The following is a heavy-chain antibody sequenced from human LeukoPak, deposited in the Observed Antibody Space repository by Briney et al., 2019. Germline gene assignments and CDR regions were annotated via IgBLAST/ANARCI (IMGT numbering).Heavy chain of an antibody. Sequence: GGSLRLSCAASGFTFSSYGMHWVRQAPGKGLEGVAFIRYDGSNKYYADSVKGRFTISRDNSKNTLYLQRNSLRAEDTAVYYCARSPHLDYRVPYYYYMDVWGKGTTVTVSS. CDR2: IRYDGSNK. D-gene: IGHD4-11*01. CDR3: ARSPHLDYRVPYYYYMDV. V-gene: IGHV3-30*02. J-gene: IGHJ6*03. CDR1: GFTFSSYG.